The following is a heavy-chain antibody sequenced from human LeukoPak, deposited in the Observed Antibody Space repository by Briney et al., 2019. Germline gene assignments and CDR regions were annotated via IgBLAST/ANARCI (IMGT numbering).Heavy chain of an antibody. V-gene: IGHV7-4-1*02. CDR1: GYTFTSYA. Sequence: KPGASVKVSCKASGYTFTSYAMNWVRQAPGQGLEWMGWINTNTGNPTYAQGFTGRFVFSLDTSVSTAYLQISSLKAEDTAVYYCAREPPFTISPKYYYYGMDVWGQGTTVTVSS. J-gene: IGHJ6*02. CDR3: AREPPFTISPKYYYYGMDV. CDR2: INTNTGNP. D-gene: IGHD3-3*01.